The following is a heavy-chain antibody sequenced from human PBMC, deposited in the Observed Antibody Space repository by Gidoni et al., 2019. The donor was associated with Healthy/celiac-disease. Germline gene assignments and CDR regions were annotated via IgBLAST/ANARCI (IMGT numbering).Heavy chain of an antibody. CDR3: AKDKGATVVTHLYGSGFDY. Sequence: EVQLVASGGGLVQPGRSLRLSCAASGFTFDDYAMPWVRQAPGKGLEWVSGISWNSGSIGYADSVKGRFTISRDNAKNSLYLQMNSLRAEDTALYYCAKDKGATVVTHLYGSGFDYWGQGTLVTVSS. CDR2: ISWNSGSI. J-gene: IGHJ4*02. D-gene: IGHD3-10*01. V-gene: IGHV3-9*01. CDR1: GFTFDDYA.